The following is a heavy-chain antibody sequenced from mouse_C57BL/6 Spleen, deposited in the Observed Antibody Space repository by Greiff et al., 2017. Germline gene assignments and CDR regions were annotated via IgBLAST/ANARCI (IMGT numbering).Heavy chain of an antibody. CDR3: ARGGDQKNFDV. Sequence: QVQLQQSGPGLVQPSQSLSITCTVSGFSLTSYGVHWVRQSPGKGLEWLGVIRSGGSTDYNAAFISRLSISKDNPKSQDFFKMNSLQADDTARDCCARGGDQKNFDVWGTGTTVTVSS. CDR2: IRSGGST. CDR1: GFSLTSYG. J-gene: IGHJ1*03. V-gene: IGHV2-2*01. D-gene: IGHD2-13*01.